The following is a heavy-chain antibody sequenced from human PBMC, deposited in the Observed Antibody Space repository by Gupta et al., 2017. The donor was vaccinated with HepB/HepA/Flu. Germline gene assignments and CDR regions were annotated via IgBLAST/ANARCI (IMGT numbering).Heavy chain of an antibody. V-gene: IGHV4-34*01. CDR3: AIGGDGDYWEFYL. CDR2: INHSGST. CDR1: GGSFSGYY. D-gene: IGHD4-17*01. J-gene: IGHJ2*01. Sequence: QVQLQQWCAGLLKPSETLSLTCAVYGGSFSGYYWSWIRQPPGKGLEGIGEINHSGSTNYNPALKSRVTISVDTAKKQFSLKMSSVTAADTDVYYCAIGGDGDYWEFYLWGRGTLVTVSS.